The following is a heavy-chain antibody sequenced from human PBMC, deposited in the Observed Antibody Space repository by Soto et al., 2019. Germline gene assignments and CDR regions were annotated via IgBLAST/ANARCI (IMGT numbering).Heavy chain of an antibody. CDR3: ARLGPTTVPTSYFTGNYNGMDV. D-gene: IGHD4-17*01. CDR1: GGSISSGDYY. CDR2: IYYSGST. V-gene: IGHV4-30-4*01. J-gene: IGHJ6*02. Sequence: QVRLQESGPGLVKPSQTLSLTCTVSGGSISSGDYYWSWIRQPPGKGLEWIGYIYYSGSTYYNPSLRSRLTISVDTSKNQFSLKLSSVTAADTVVYCCARLGPTTVPTSYFTGNYNGMDVWGQGTTVAVSS.